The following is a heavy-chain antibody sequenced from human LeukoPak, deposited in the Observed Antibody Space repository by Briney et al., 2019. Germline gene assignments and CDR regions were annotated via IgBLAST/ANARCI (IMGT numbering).Heavy chain of an antibody. CDR2: ISSSSSYI. J-gene: IGHJ6*03. Sequence: GGSLRLSCAASGFTFSSYSMNWVRQAPGKGLEWVSSISSSSSYIYYADSVKGRFTISRDNAKNSLYLQMNSLRAEDTAVYYCATLSDYDFWSGLLYYYYYMDVWGKGTTVTVS. CDR3: ATLSDYDFWSGLLYYYYYMDV. V-gene: IGHV3-21*01. CDR1: GFTFSSYS. D-gene: IGHD3-3*01.